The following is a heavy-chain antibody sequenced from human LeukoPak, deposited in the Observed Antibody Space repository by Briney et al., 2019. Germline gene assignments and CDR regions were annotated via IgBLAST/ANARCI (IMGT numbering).Heavy chain of an antibody. Sequence: GGSLRLSCAVSGFTCSDYSMNWVRQAPGKGLEWVSYISSSGFTINYADSVKGRFTISRDNAKNSLYLQMNSLRAEDTAVYYCVRDRSGWYKGGLDYWGQGTLVTVSS. CDR1: GFTCSDYS. V-gene: IGHV3-48*01. CDR2: ISSSGFTI. D-gene: IGHD6-19*01. CDR3: VRDRSGWYKGGLDY. J-gene: IGHJ4*02.